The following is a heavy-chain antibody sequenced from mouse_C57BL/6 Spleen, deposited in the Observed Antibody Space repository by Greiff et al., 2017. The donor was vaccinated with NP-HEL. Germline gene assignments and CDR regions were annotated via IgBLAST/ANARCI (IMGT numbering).Heavy chain of an antibody. Sequence: VKLMESGAELVKPGASVKISCKASGYAFSSYWMNWVKQRPGKGLEWIGQIYPGDGDTNYNGKFKGKATLTADKSSSTAYMQLSSLTSEDSAVYFCARKTAQASFFAYWGQGTLVTVSA. CDR2: IYPGDGDT. J-gene: IGHJ3*01. V-gene: IGHV1-80*01. CDR3: ARKTAQASFFAY. CDR1: GYAFSSYW. D-gene: IGHD3-2*02.